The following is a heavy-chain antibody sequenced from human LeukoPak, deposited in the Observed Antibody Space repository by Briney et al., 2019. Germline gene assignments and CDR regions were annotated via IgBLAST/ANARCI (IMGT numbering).Heavy chain of an antibody. Sequence: GGSLRLSCAASGFTFSSYAMHWVRQAPGKGLEWVAVISYDGSNKYYADSVKGRFTISRDNSKNTLYLQMNSLRAEDTAVYYCATLMAYYYDSSGYYQPTDYWGQGTLVTVSS. CDR2: ISYDGSNK. D-gene: IGHD3-22*01. V-gene: IGHV3-30-3*01. CDR1: GFTFSSYA. CDR3: ATLMAYYYDSSGYYQPTDY. J-gene: IGHJ4*02.